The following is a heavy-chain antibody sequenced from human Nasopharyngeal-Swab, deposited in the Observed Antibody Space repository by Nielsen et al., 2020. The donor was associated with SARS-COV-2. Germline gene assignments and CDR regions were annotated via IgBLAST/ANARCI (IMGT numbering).Heavy chain of an antibody. CDR2: ISWNSGSI. Sequence: GESLRLSCAASGFTFDDYAMHWVWQAPGKGLEWVSGISWNSGSIGCADSVKGRFTISRDNAKNSLYLQMNSLRAEDTALYYCAKSPGEDAFDIWGQGTMVTVSS. V-gene: IGHV3-9*01. J-gene: IGHJ3*02. D-gene: IGHD2-21*01. CDR3: AKSPGEDAFDI. CDR1: GFTFDDYA.